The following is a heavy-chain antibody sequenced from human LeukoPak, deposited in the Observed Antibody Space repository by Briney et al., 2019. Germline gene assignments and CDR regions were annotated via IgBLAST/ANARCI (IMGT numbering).Heavy chain of an antibody. CDR3: ARADQGPLDY. CDR1: GFTFSSYS. V-gene: IGHV3-21*01. Sequence: GGSLRLSCAASGFTFSSYSLNWVRQAPGKGLEWVSSISSSSDYIYYADSVKGRFTISRDNARNTVYLHMNSLRAEDTAVFYCARADQGPLDYWGQGTLVTVSS. CDR2: ISSSSDYI. D-gene: IGHD2-2*01. J-gene: IGHJ4*02.